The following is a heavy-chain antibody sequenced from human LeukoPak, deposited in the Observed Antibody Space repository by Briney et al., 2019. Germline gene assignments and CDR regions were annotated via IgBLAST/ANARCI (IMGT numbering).Heavy chain of an antibody. CDR3: ARGSGVESLFDY. D-gene: IGHD3-10*01. CDR1: GGSISSDSYF. CDR2: MYYSGSP. Sequence: KPSQTLSLTCTVSGGSISSDSYFWSWIRQHPGRGLEWIGYMYYSGSPYYNPSLKSRLNMSVDTSKNQFSLTLSSVTAADTAVYYCARGSGVESLFDYWGQGTLVTVSS. V-gene: IGHV4-31*03. J-gene: IGHJ4*02.